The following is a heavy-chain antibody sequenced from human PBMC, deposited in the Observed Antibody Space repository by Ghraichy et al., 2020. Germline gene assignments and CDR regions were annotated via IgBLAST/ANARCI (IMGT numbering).Heavy chain of an antibody. CDR2: INHSGST. D-gene: IGHD3-10*01. Sequence: SETLSLTCAVYGGSFSGYYWSWIRQPPGKGLEWIGEINHSGSTNYNPSLKSRVTISVDTSKNQFSLKLSSVTAADTAVYYCARGRMVRGVNYYYYYMDVWGKGTTVTVSS. CDR3: ARGRMVRGVNYYYYYMDV. V-gene: IGHV4-34*01. CDR1: GGSFSGYY. J-gene: IGHJ6*03.